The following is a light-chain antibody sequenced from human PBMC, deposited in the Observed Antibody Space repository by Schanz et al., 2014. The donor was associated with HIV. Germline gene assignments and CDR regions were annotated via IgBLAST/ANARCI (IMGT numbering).Light chain of an antibody. CDR3: SSYTSSSTYV. CDR1: RSNIGAGYD. CDR2: VNS. J-gene: IGLJ1*01. Sequence: QSVLTQPPSVSGAPGQRVTISCTGSRSNIGAGYDVHWYQQLPGTAPKLLIYVNSNRPSGVPDRFSGSKSGNTASLTISGLQAEDEADYYCSSYTSSSTYVFGTGTKVTVL. V-gene: IGLV1-40*01.